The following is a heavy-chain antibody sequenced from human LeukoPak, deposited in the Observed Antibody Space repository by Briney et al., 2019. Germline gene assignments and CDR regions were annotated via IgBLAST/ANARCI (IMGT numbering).Heavy chain of an antibody. CDR2: INANSGTT. Sequence: GRSLRLSCAASGFAFSFYAMSWLRQPPGQGLEWVSTINANSGTTSYAASVRGRFTISRDNSKNTPYLQVNTLRADDTATYYCAKPISGGLAVTADWFHPWGRGTLVVVSS. D-gene: IGHD6-19*01. V-gene: IGHV3-23*01. J-gene: IGHJ5*01. CDR1: GFAFSFYA. CDR3: AKPISGGLAVTADWFHP.